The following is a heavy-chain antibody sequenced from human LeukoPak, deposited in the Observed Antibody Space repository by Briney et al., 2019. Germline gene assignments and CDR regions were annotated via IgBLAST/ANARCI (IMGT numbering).Heavy chain of an antibody. J-gene: IGHJ4*02. V-gene: IGHV4-59*08. CDR2: IYYSGST. Sequence: PSETLSLTCTVSGDSISGYYWIWIRQPPGKGLEWIGYIYYSGSTNYNPSLKSRVTISVDTSKNQFSLKLSSVTAADTAVYYCARGQLPHLYGYWGQGTLVTVSS. CDR1: GDSISGYY. D-gene: IGHD2-2*01. CDR3: ARGQLPHLYGY.